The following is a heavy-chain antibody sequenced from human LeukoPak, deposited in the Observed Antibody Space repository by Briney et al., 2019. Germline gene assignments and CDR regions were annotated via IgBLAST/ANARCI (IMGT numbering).Heavy chain of an antibody. Sequence: PSETLSLTCTVSGYSISSGYYWGWIRQPPGKGLEWIGSIYYSGSTYYNPSLKSRVTISVDTSKNQFSLKLSSVTAADTAVYYCARGSGSYLQSDYWGQGTLVTVSS. CDR1: GYSISSGYY. CDR3: ARGSGSYLQSDY. J-gene: IGHJ4*02. V-gene: IGHV4-38-2*02. D-gene: IGHD1-26*01. CDR2: IYYSGST.